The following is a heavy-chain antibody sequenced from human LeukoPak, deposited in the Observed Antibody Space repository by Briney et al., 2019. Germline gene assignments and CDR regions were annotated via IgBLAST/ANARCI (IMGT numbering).Heavy chain of an antibody. CDR2: ISNYNGDT. V-gene: IGHV1-18*03. Sequence: ASVKVSCKASGYTFNRHSIIWVRQAPGQGLEWISWISNYNGDTKYVQKFQGRVTMTTDTSTTTASTELRSLTSEDMAVYYCGRDFSNTSGFKVVVDLWGQGTLVTVSA. CDR3: GRDFSNTSGFKVVVDL. D-gene: IGHD3-22*01. J-gene: IGHJ5*02. CDR1: GYTFNRHS.